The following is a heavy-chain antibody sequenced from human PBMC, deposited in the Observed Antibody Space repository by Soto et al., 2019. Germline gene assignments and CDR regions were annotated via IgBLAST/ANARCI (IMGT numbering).Heavy chain of an antibody. CDR3: ASLRSRWNIDY. D-gene: IGHD6-13*01. V-gene: IGHV4-30-4*01. Sequence: QVQLQESGPGLVKPSQTLSLPCTVSGGSISTDDHYWSWIRQPPGKGLEWIGYIYYTGSTHYNPSLKSRLFTSLDTSKNQFSLQLTSVTAADTAVYYCASLRSRWNIDYWGQGTLVTVSS. CDR1: GGSISTDDHY. CDR2: IYYTGST. J-gene: IGHJ4*02.